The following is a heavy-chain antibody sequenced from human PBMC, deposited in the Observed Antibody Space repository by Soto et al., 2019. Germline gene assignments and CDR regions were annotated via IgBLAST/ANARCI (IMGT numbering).Heavy chain of an antibody. V-gene: IGHV3-30*18. CDR2: ISYDGSNK. Sequence: SLRLSCASSGFTFSIYGMRWVRQAPVKGLEWVAVISYDGSNKYYADSVKGRFTISRDNSKNTLYLQMNSLRAEDTAVYYCAKDVVVGATTGLGDYYYYYGMDVWGQGTTVTVSS. D-gene: IGHD1-26*01. CDR1: GFTFSIYG. CDR3: AKDVVVGATTGLGDYYYYYGMDV. J-gene: IGHJ6*02.